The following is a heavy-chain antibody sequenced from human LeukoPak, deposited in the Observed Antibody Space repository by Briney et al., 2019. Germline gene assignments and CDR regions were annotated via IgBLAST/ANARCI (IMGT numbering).Heavy chain of an antibody. V-gene: IGHV3-48*03. CDR3: ARDSMYAFDI. CDR2: FSTSSGTI. CDR1: GFTFSRFE. J-gene: IGHJ3*02. D-gene: IGHD2-2*01. Sequence: GGSLRLSCAASGFTFSRFEMHWVRQAPGKGLEWISYFSTSSGTISYADSVKGRFTISRDNAKNSLYLQMNSLRAEDTAVYYCARDSMYAFDIWGQGTMVTVSS.